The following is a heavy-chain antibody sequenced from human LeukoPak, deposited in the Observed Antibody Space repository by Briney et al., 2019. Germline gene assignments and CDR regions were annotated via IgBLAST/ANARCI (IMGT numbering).Heavy chain of an antibody. V-gene: IGHV3-33*06. Sequence: SGGSLRLSCAASGFTFSSYGMHWVRQAPGKGLEWVAVIWYDGSNKYYADSVKGRFTISRDNSKNTLYLQMNSLRAEDTAVYYCAKDEGKRNNGIDYWGQGTLVTVSS. CDR3: AKDEGKRNNGIDY. CDR2: IWYDGSNK. J-gene: IGHJ4*02. CDR1: GFTFSSYG. D-gene: IGHD2-8*01.